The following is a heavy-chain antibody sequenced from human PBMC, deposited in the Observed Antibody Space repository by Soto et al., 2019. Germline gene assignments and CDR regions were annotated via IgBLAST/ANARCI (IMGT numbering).Heavy chain of an antibody. CDR3: ARDIRDYYDSSGYSEVSYYYGMDV. V-gene: IGHV4-59*01. Sequence: SETLSLTCTVSGGSISSYYWSWIRQPPGKGLEWIGYIYYSGSTNYNPSLKSRVTISVDTSKNQFSLKLSSVTAADTAVYYCARDIRDYYDSSGYSEVSYYYGMDVWGQGTTVTVSS. CDR1: GGSISSYY. CDR2: IYYSGST. D-gene: IGHD3-22*01. J-gene: IGHJ6*02.